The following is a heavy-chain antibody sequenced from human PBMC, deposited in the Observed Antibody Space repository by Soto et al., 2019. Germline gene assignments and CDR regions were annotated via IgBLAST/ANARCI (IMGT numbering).Heavy chain of an antibody. J-gene: IGHJ6*02. D-gene: IGHD6-13*01. V-gene: IGHV4-39*01. CDR1: GGSISSSSYY. CDR2: IYYSGST. Sequence: SETLSLTCTVSGGSISSSSYYWGWIRQPPGKGLEWIGSIYYSGSTYYNPSLKSRVTISVDTSKNQFSLKLSSVTAADTAGYYCASQQLVHYYYGMDVWGQGTTVT. CDR3: ASQQLVHYYYGMDV.